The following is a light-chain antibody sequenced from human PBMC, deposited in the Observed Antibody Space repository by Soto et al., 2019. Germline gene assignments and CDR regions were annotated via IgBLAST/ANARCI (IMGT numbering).Light chain of an antibody. V-gene: IGKV2D-29*01. CDR3: LQSLDFPLT. Sequence: EIVMTQTPLSLSVTPGQSASISCRSSQTLLHSNGKSYLYWYLQKAGQAPQLLIYEVSKRFSGVPDRFSGSGAGTDFTLNISRVEAEDVGVYYCLQSLDFPLTFGGGTKVEIK. CDR1: QTLLHSNGKSY. J-gene: IGKJ4*01. CDR2: EVS.